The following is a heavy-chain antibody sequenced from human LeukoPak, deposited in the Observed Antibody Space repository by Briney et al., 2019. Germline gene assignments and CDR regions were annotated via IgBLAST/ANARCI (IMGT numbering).Heavy chain of an antibody. V-gene: IGHV3-33*01. J-gene: IGHJ6*03. CDR1: GFTFSSYG. CDR3: ARDRRTMIVDDYMDV. CDR2: IWYDGSNK. D-gene: IGHD3-22*01. Sequence: GGSLRLSCAASGFTFSSYGMHWVRQAPGKGLEWVAVIWYDGSNKYYADSVKGRFTISRDNSKNTLYLQMNSLRAEDTAVYYCARDRRTMIVDDYMDVWGKGTTVTVSS.